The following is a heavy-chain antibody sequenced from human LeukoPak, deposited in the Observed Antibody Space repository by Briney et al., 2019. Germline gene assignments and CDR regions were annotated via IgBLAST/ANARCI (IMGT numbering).Heavy chain of an antibody. CDR2: INHSGST. V-gene: IGHV4-34*01. CDR1: GGSISNYY. Sequence: SETLSLTCAVSGGSISNYYWSWIRQPPGKGLEWIGEINHSGSTNYNPSLKSRVTISVDTSKNQFSLKLSSVTAADTAVYHCARSSVPAAPFDPWGQGTLVTVSS. J-gene: IGHJ5*02. CDR3: ARSSVPAAPFDP. D-gene: IGHD2-2*01.